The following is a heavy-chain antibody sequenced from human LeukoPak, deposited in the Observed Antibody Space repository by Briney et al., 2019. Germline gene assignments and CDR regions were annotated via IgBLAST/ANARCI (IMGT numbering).Heavy chain of an antibody. CDR3: ARSGLSRFDY. D-gene: IGHD4/OR15-4a*01. CDR2: FSGSGGST. CDR1: GFTFSSYA. V-gene: IGHV3-23*01. Sequence: GGSLRLSCAASGFTFSSYAMSWVRQAPGKGLEWVSAFSGSGGSTYYADSVKGRFTISRDNSKNTLYLQTNSLRAEDTAVYYCARSGLSRFDYWGQGTLVTVSS. J-gene: IGHJ4*02.